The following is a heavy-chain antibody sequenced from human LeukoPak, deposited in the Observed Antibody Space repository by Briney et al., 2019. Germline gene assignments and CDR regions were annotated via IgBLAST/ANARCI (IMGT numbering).Heavy chain of an antibody. CDR3: ARGNRWVDY. J-gene: IGHJ4*02. CDR1: GFTFSSYS. Sequence: PGGSLRLSCAASGFTFSSYSMNWVRQAPGKGLEWVSYISSGSTYMYYADSLKGRFTISRDNAKNSLYLQMNSLRAEDTAVYYCARGNRWVDYWGQGTLVTVSS. D-gene: IGHD1-14*01. V-gene: IGHV3-21*01. CDR2: ISSGSTYM.